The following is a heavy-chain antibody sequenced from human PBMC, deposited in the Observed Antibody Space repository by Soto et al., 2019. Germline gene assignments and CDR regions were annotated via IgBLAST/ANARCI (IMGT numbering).Heavy chain of an antibody. D-gene: IGHD2-15*01. J-gene: IGHJ4*02. Sequence: AGGSLRLSCAASGFTFSSYGMHWVRQAPGRGLEWVAVIWYDGSNKYYADSVKGRFTISRDNSKNTLYLQMNSLRAEDTAVYYCARFHCSGGSCHDYCGQGTLVTVSS. CDR3: ARFHCSGGSCHDY. V-gene: IGHV3-33*01. CDR2: IWYDGSNK. CDR1: GFTFSSYG.